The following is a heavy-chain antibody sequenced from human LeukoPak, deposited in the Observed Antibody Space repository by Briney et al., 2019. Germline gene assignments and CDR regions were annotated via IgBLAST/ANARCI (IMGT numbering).Heavy chain of an antibody. CDR3: ARGKLQAYSSSWYDY. V-gene: IGHV1-2*02. D-gene: IGHD6-13*01. CDR1: GYTFTGNY. Sequence: ASVKVSCKASGYTFTGNYMHWVRQAPGQGLEWMGWINPNSGGTNYAQKFQGRVTMTRDTSISTAYMELSRLRSDDTAVYYCARGKLQAYSSSWYDYWGQGTLVTVSS. J-gene: IGHJ4*02. CDR2: INPNSGGT.